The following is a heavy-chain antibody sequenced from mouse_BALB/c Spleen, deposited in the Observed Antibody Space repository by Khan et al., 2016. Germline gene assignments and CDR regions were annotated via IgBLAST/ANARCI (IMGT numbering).Heavy chain of an antibody. CDR3: ARGKVRRGYFDV. V-gene: IGHV9-3-1*01. CDR1: GYTFTNYG. Sequence: QIQLVQSGPELKKPGETVKISCKASGYTFTNYGMNWVKQAPGKGLKWMGWINTYTGEPTYADDFKGRFAFSLETSASTAYLQSNNLKNEDTATYFCARGKVRRGYFDVWGAGTTVTVSS. D-gene: IGHD2-14*01. CDR2: INTYTGEP. J-gene: IGHJ1*01.